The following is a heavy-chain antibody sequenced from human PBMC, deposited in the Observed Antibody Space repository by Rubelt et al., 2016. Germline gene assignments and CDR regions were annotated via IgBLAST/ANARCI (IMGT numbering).Heavy chain of an antibody. CDR3: ARIFVGPRSAFVY. V-gene: IGHV2-70*15. CDR2: IDLDGDK. Sequence: QVTLRESGPALVKPTQTLTLTCTFSGFSLTTSGMCVSWLRQPPGQALEWLARIDLDGDKYYSTSLKTRLPISKDTPKNQVVLTMTNMEPVYTTTYYWARIFVGPRSAFVYWGQGTRVSVSS. J-gene: IGHJ4*02. D-gene: IGHD1-26*01. CDR1: GFSLTTSGMC.